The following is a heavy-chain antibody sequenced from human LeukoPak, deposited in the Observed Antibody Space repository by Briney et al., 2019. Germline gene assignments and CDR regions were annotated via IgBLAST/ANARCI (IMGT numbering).Heavy chain of an antibody. J-gene: IGHJ5*02. Sequence: ASVKVSCKASGYTFTSYYMHWVRQAPGQGLEWMGIINPSGGSTSYAQKFQGRVTMTRDTSTSTVYMELSSLRSEDTAVYYCARIRRLSNCSSTSCYGFDPWGQGTLVTVSS. CDR1: GYTFTSYY. V-gene: IGHV1-46*01. CDR3: ARIRRLSNCSSTSCYGFDP. CDR2: INPSGGST. D-gene: IGHD2-2*01.